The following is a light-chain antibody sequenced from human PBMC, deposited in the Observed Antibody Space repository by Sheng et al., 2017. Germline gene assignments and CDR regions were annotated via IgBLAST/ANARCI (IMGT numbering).Light chain of an antibody. Sequence: QSALTQPASVSGSPGQSITISCTGTTSDVGSYNLVSWYQQHPGKAPKVLIYEGTKRPSGVSDRFSGSKSGKTVSLTISGLQAEDEADYYCCSYAGGNAWVFGGGTKLTVL. V-gene: IGLV2-23*01. CDR3: CSYAGGNAWV. CDR1: TSDVGSYNL. J-gene: IGLJ3*02. CDR2: EGT.